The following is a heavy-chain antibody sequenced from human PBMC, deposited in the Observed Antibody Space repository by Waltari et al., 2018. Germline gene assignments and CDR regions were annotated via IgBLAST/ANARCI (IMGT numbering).Heavy chain of an antibody. CDR1: GFTFSSYG. CDR2: LSYDGINN. V-gene: IGHV3-30*03. Sequence: QVQLVESGGGVVQPGRSLRLSCAASGFTFSSYGMHWVRQATGKGRGWVAFLSYDGINNYYADPVTGRFTISRDNSKNTLYLQMNSLRAEDTAVYYCAAPLLLTYYYDSSGYYSWGQGTLVTVSS. J-gene: IGHJ4*02. CDR3: AAPLLLTYYYDSSGYYS. D-gene: IGHD3-22*01.